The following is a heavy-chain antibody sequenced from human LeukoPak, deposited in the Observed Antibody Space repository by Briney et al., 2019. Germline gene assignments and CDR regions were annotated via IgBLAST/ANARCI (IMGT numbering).Heavy chain of an antibody. V-gene: IGHV3-74*01. CDR1: GFTFRSNW. CDR3: TRDVSYASDY. J-gene: IGHJ4*02. Sequence: GGSLRLSCAASGFTFRSNWMHWVSQAPGKGLVWVSRINRDGSSTDYADSVKGRFTISRDNAKNTLYLQMNSLRAEDTAVYYCTRDVSYASDYWGQGTLVTVSS. D-gene: IGHD3-16*01. CDR2: INRDGSST.